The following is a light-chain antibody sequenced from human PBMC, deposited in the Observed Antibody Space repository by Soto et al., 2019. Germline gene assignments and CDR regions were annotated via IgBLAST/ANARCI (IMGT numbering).Light chain of an antibody. Sequence: DIQMTHSPSSLSASVGDRVTITCQASQRLNNYLNWYQQKPGKAPKLLIYAASSVQSGVPSRFTGSGSGTDFTLTISSLLVFHCSTYYRDLSYCLPQAVGQESK. V-gene: IGKV1-39*01. CDR3: DLSYCLPQA. CDR2: AAS. CDR1: QRLNNY. J-gene: IGKJ2*01.